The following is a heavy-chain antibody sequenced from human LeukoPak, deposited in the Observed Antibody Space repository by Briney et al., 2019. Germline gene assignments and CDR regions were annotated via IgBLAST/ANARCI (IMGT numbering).Heavy chain of an antibody. Sequence: GESLKISCTGSQYIFTSYWIGWVRQMPGKGLEWMGIINPDDSDTRYSPSFQGQVTFSADKSIGTAYLQWSSLKASDTAMYYCARQENYHDSGSYYNSPYFFDYWGQGTLLTVSS. V-gene: IGHV5-51*01. CDR3: ARQENYHDSGSYYNSPYFFDY. J-gene: IGHJ4*02. CDR2: INPDDSDT. CDR1: QYIFTSYW. D-gene: IGHD3-10*01.